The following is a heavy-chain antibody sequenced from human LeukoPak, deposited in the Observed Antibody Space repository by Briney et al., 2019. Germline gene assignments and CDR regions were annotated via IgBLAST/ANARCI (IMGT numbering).Heavy chain of an antibody. Sequence: ASVKVSCKASGYTFTSYSMHWVRQAPGQRLEWMGWNNAGNGNTKYSQKFQGRVTITRDTSASTAYMELSSLRSEDTAVYYCARDTVTLTPPYYYYYGMDVWGQGTTVTVSS. V-gene: IGHV1-3*01. J-gene: IGHJ6*02. CDR3: ARDTVTLTPPYYYYYGMDV. D-gene: IGHD4-17*01. CDR1: GYTFTSYS. CDR2: NNAGNGNT.